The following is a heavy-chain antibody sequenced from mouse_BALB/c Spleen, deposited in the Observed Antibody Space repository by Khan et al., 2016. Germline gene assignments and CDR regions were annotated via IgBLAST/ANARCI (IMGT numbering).Heavy chain of an antibody. CDR1: GYTFSDYY. CDR2: ISDGGRYT. V-gene: IGHV5-4*02. J-gene: IGHJ3*01. CDR3: AREGLRRGFAY. D-gene: IGHD2-4*01. Sequence: ELVESGGGLVKPGGSLKLSCAASGYTFSDYYMYWVRQTPEKRLEWVASISDGGRYTYYPDSVKGRFTISRETAKNNLYLKMSSLKSEDTAMYYCAREGLRRGFAYWGQGTLVTVSA.